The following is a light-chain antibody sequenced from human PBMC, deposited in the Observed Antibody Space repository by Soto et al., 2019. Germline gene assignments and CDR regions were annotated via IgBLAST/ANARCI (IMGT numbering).Light chain of an antibody. CDR1: QSVSNNY. V-gene: IGKV3-20*01. J-gene: IGKJ1*01. Sequence: EIALTQSPCTLSIYPGERAPLSCRASQSVSNNYLAWYQQKPGQAPRLLIYGASNRATGIPDRFSGSGSGTDFTLTISRLEPEDFAVYYCQQYGSSGTFGQGTKVDIK. CDR3: QQYGSSGT. CDR2: GAS.